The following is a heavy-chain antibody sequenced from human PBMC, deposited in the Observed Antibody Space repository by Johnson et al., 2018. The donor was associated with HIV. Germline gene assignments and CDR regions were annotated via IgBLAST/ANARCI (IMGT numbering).Heavy chain of an antibody. J-gene: IGHJ3*02. Sequence: MQLVESGGGLVQPGGSLRLSCVASGFIVSSNYMSWVSQVPGKAPEWVANIKQDGSEKYYVDSVKGRFTISRDNAKNSLYLQMNSLRAEDTAVYYCARGSWGSHTGDAFDIWGQGTMVTVSS. CDR1: GFIVSSNY. CDR3: ARGSWGSHTGDAFDI. CDR2: IKQDGSEK. V-gene: IGHV3-7*03. D-gene: IGHD3-16*01.